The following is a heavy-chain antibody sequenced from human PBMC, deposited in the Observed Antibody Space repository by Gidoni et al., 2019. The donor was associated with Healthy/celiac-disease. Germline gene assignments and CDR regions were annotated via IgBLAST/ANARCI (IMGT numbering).Heavy chain of an antibody. V-gene: IGHV4-34*01. Sequence: QVQLQQWGAGLLQPSETLSPTCAVYGGSLSGYYWSWIGQPPGKGLAWIGENNHSGSTNYHPSLKSRVTISVDTSKNQFSLKLSSVTAADTAVYYCARGPRGYCSSTSCYKGGPFDYWGQVTLVTVSS. D-gene: IGHD2-2*02. CDR2: NNHSGST. CDR3: ARGPRGYCSSTSCYKGGPFDY. J-gene: IGHJ4*02. CDR1: GGSLSGYY.